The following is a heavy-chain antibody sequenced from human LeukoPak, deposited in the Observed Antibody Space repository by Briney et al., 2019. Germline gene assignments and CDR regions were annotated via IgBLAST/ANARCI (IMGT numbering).Heavy chain of an antibody. V-gene: IGHV3-23*01. D-gene: IGHD4-23*01. CDR2: ISGSGGST. J-gene: IGHJ4*02. CDR1: GFTFSSYA. Sequence: LGGSLRLSCAASGFTFSSYAMSWVRQAPGKGLEWVSAISGSGGSTYYADSVKGRFTISRDNSKNTLYLQMNSLRAEDTAVYYCAKDSDYGGNSGFDYLGQGTLVTVSS. CDR3: AKDSDYGGNSGFDY.